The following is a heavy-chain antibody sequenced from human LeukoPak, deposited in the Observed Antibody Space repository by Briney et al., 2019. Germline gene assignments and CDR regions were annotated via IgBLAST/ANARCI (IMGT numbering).Heavy chain of an antibody. CDR1: GGTFSSYT. J-gene: IGHJ4*02. D-gene: IGHD3-3*01. V-gene: IGHV1-69*02. CDR2: IIPILGIA. Sequence: SVKVSCKASGGTFSSYTISWVRQAPGQGLEWMGRIIPILGIANYAQKFQGRVTITADKSTSTAYMELSSLRSVDTAVYYCASSRSRDFWSGYYSYCFDYWGQGTLVTVSS. CDR3: ASSRSRDFWSGYYSYCFDY.